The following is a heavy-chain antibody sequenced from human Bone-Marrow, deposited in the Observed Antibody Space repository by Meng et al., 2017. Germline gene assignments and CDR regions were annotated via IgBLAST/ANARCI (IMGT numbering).Heavy chain of an antibody. Sequence: ASVKVSCKASGYTFTTYDINWVRQATGQGLEWMGWMNPNTGNTGYAQKFQGRVTMTRNTSISTAYMELRSLRSEDTAVYYCARDHWTWLVRHGCFDYWGQGTLVTVAS. CDR2: MNPNTGNT. J-gene: IGHJ4*02. V-gene: IGHV1-8*01. CDR1: GYTFTTYD. CDR3: ARDHWTWLVRHGCFDY. D-gene: IGHD6-19*01.